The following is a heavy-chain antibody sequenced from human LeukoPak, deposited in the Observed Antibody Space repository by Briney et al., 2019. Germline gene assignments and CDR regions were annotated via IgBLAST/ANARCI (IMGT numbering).Heavy chain of an antibody. D-gene: IGHD6-19*01. J-gene: IGHJ4*02. CDR2: IYYSGST. Sequence: SETLSLTCTVSGGSISSGSYYWSWIRQPPGKGLEWIGYIYYSGSTNYNPSLKSRVTISVDTSKNQFSLKLSSVTAADTAVYYCASTDSGWSSFDYWGQGTLVTVSS. V-gene: IGHV4-61*01. CDR1: GGSISSGSYY. CDR3: ASTDSGWSSFDY.